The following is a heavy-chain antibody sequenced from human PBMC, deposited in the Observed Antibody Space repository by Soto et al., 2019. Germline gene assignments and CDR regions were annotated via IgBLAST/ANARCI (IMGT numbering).Heavy chain of an antibody. J-gene: IGHJ6*02. D-gene: IGHD5-18*01. CDR3: ARDRLMATAGTARHYFGLDV. CDR1: GVSIRSGGYY. V-gene: IGHV4-31*03. CDR2: IYYSGNT. Sequence: LSLTCTVSGVSIRSGGYYWSWVRQNPRRGLEWIGNIYYSGNTYYNPSLKSRLTISVDTSKNQFSLNLSSVTAADTAVYYCARDRLMATAGTARHYFGLDVWGQGTTVTVSS.